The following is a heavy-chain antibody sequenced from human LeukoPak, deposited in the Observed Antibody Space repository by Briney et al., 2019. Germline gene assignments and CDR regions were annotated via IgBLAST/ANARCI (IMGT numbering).Heavy chain of an antibody. J-gene: IGHJ6*03. Sequence: PGGSLRLSCVGSGFTFSSYAVSWVRQAPGKGLEWVSSISGSGGSTYYADSVKGRFTISRDNSKNTLYLQMNSLRAEDTAVYYCAKVALMGLYAYYMDVWGKGTTVTVSS. CDR2: ISGSGGST. CDR3: AKVALMGLYAYYMDV. CDR1: GFTFSSYA. V-gene: IGHV3-23*01. D-gene: IGHD2-8*01.